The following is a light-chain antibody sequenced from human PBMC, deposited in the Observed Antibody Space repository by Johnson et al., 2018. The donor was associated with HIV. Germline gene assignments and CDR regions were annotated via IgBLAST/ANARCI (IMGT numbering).Light chain of an antibody. CDR2: DNN. Sequence: QSLLTQPPSVSAAPGQKVTISCSGSSSNIGNNFVSWYQQLPGTAPKLLIYDNNQRPSGIPDRFSGSTSGTSATLGITGLQTGDEADYYCGTWDSSLSAYVFGTGTQVTVL. CDR1: SSNIGNNF. V-gene: IGLV1-51*01. CDR3: GTWDSSLSAYV. J-gene: IGLJ1*01.